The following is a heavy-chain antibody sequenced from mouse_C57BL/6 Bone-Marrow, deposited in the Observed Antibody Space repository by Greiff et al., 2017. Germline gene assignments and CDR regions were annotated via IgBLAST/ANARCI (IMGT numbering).Heavy chain of an antibody. CDR1: GYTFTSYG. CDR3: ARKGDYYYGSSYAY. D-gene: IGHD1-1*01. Sequence: VQLQQSGAELARPGASVKLSCKASGYTFTSYGTSWVKQRTGQGLEWIGEIYPRSGNTYYNEKFKGKATLTADKSSSTAYMELRSLTSEDSAVYFCARKGDYYYGSSYAYWGQGTLVTVSA. V-gene: IGHV1-81*01. J-gene: IGHJ3*01. CDR2: IYPRSGNT.